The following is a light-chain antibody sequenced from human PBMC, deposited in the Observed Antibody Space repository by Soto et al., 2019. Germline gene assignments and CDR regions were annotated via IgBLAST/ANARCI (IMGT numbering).Light chain of an antibody. CDR3: QQYHDWTLT. CDR1: RSIRSN. V-gene: IGKV3-15*01. Sequence: VMTQSPATLSVSTVERDTLSCRASRSIRSNLAWYQQKPGQAPRLLIYGASTGATGITARFSGSGSGTEFTLNISRLQSEDFAVYYCQQYHDWTLTVGGGTQV. CDR2: GAS. J-gene: IGKJ4*01.